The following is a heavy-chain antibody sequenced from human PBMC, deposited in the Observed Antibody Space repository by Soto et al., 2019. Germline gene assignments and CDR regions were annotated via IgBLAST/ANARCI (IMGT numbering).Heavy chain of an antibody. J-gene: IGHJ6*02. Sequence: GGSLRLSCAASGFTFSSYAMSWVRQAPGKGLEWVSAISGSGGSTYYADSVKGRFTISRDNSKNTLYLQMNSLRAEDTAVYYCAEDLTMVRGWLYYYGMDVWGQGTTVTVSS. CDR3: AEDLTMVRGWLYYYGMDV. CDR2: ISGSGGST. D-gene: IGHD3-10*01. CDR1: GFTFSSYA. V-gene: IGHV3-23*01.